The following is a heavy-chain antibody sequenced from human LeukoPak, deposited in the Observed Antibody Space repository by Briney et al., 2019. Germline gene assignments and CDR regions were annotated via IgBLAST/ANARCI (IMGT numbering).Heavy chain of an antibody. CDR1: GYTFSAFH. Sequence: ASVKVSCEASGYTFSAFHIHWVRLAPGQGPEWMGWVNPNSGDTNYAQRFRGRVTMTRDTSVNTAYMELSSLRSDGTAVYYCARSNYYGSQSEYWGQGTLVAVSS. CDR3: ARSNYYGSQSEY. D-gene: IGHD3-10*01. J-gene: IGHJ4*02. CDR2: VNPNSGDT. V-gene: IGHV1-2*02.